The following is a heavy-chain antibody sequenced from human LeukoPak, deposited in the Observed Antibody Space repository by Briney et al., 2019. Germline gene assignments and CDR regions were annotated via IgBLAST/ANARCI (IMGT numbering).Heavy chain of an antibody. Sequence: ASVKVSCKVSGYTLTELSMHWVRQAPGQGLEWMGWINPNSGGTNYAQKFQGWVTMTRDTSISTAYMELSRLRSDDTAVYYCARMLGYYGSGSYSSPSGFDYWGQGTLVTVSS. V-gene: IGHV1-2*04. J-gene: IGHJ4*02. CDR1: GYTLTELS. D-gene: IGHD3-10*01. CDR3: ARMLGYYGSGSYSSPSGFDY. CDR2: INPNSGGT.